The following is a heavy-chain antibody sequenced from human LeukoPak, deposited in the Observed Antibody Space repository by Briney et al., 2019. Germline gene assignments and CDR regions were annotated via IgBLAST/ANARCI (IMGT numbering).Heavy chain of an antibody. J-gene: IGHJ4*02. CDR1: GGSICSYY. CDR3: ARHHVPFDWSEGWDY. D-gene: IGHD3-9*01. CDR2: IYYSGST. V-gene: IGHV4-59*08. Sequence: SETLSLTCTVSGGSICSYYWSWIRQPPGKGLEWIGYIYYSGSTNYNPSLKSRVTISVDTSKNQFSLKLSSVTAADTAVYYCARHHVPFDWSEGWDYWGQGTLVTVSS.